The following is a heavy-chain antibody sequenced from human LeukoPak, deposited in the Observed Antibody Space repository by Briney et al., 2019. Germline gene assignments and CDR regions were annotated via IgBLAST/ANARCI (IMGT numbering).Heavy chain of an antibody. D-gene: IGHD6-13*01. V-gene: IGHV3-30-3*01. J-gene: IGHJ4*02. CDR1: NFTFSSYD. Sequence: PGGSLRLSCAASNFTFSSYDMTWVRQAPGKGLEWVAVISYDGSNKYYADSVKGRFTISRDNSKNTLYLQMNSLRAEDTAVYYCARDGAAAAGAYYFDYWGQGTLVTVSS. CDR3: ARDGAAAAGAYYFDY. CDR2: ISYDGSNK.